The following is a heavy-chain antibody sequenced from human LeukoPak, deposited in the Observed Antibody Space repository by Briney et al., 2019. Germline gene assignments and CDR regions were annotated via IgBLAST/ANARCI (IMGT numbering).Heavy chain of an antibody. Sequence: ASVKVSCKASGHTFTSYGINWVRQAPGQGLEWMGWISANNGNTNYAQNLQGRVTMTTDTSTNTAYMELRSLRSGDTAVYYCASGSSGSYYTVYFDYWGQGTQVTVSS. D-gene: IGHD1-26*01. J-gene: IGHJ4*02. V-gene: IGHV1-18*01. CDR1: GHTFTSYG. CDR2: ISANNGNT. CDR3: ASGSSGSYYTVYFDY.